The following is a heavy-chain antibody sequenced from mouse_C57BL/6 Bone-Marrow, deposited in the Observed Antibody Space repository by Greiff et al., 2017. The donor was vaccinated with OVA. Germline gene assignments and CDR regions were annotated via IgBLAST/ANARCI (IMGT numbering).Heavy chain of an antibody. V-gene: IGHV1-82*01. J-gene: IGHJ2*01. D-gene: IGHD2-3*01. CDR2: IYPGDGDT. Sequence: VQLVESGPELVKPGASVKISCKASGYAFSSSWMNWVKPRPGKGLEWIGRIYPGDGDTNYNGKFKGKATLTADKSSSTAYMQLSSLTSEDSAVYFCARHEDGYYASYFDYWGQGTTLTVSS. CDR1: GYAFSSSW. CDR3: ARHEDGYYASYFDY.